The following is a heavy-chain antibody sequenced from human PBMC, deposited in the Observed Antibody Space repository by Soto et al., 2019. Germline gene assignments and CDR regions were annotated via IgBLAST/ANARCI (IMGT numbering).Heavy chain of an antibody. CDR1: GYTFTSYY. J-gene: IGHJ4*02. V-gene: IGHV1-46*01. CDR3: ASGLRLCGDYAPPFDY. D-gene: IGHD4-17*01. CDR2: INPSGGST. Sequence: QVQLVQSGAEVKKPGASVKVSCKASGYTFTSYYMHWVRQAPGQGLEWMGIINPSGGSTSYAQKFQGRVTMTRDTSTSTVYMELSSLRSEDTAVYYCASGLRLCGDYAPPFDYWGQGTLVTVSS.